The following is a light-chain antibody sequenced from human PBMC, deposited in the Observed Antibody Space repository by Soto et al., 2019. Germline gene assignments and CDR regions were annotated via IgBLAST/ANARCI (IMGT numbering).Light chain of an antibody. V-gene: IGKV1-5*01. Sequence: DIQMTQSPSTLSASVGDRVTITFRASQNINFYLAWYQQKPGKAPQILLFDVSGLARGVPSRFSGSGSGREVTLTIIRLQPYDFATYYCQQYNSYSSWTFGLGTKVEIK. CDR3: QQYNSYSSWT. CDR1: QNINFY. J-gene: IGKJ1*01. CDR2: DVS.